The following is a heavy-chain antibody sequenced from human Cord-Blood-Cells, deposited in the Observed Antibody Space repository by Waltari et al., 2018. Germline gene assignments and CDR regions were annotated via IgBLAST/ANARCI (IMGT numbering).Heavy chain of an antibody. CDR2: INHSGST. D-gene: IGHD2-15*01. Sequence: QVQLQQWGAGRLKPSEPLSPTCAVYGASFSGYYWAWIRHPPGKGLEWIGEINHSGSTNYNPSLKSRVTISVDTSKNQFSLKLSSVTTADTAVYYCARGIYCSGGSCYFDYWGQGTLVTVSS. CDR1: GASFSGYY. J-gene: IGHJ4*02. CDR3: ARGIYCSGGSCYFDY. V-gene: IGHV4-34*01.